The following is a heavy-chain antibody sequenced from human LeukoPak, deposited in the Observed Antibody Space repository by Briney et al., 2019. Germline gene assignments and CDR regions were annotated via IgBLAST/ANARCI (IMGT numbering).Heavy chain of an antibody. CDR3: ARRDSSSWSAFDI. Sequence: SETLSLTCTVSGGSISSSSYNWGWNRQPPGKGLEWIGILSYRGSTYYNPSLKSRVTISVDTSKNHFSLKLNSVTAAETAVYYCARRDSSSWSAFDIRGQGTMVTVSS. V-gene: IGHV4-39*02. D-gene: IGHD6-13*01. CDR2: LSYRGST. CDR1: GGSISSSSYN. J-gene: IGHJ3*02.